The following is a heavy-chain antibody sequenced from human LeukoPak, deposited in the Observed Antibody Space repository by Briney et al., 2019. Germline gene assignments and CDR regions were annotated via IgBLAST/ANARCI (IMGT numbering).Heavy chain of an antibody. CDR3: ARGVDGDYVAYYFDY. Sequence: NSSQTLSLTCAVSGGSISSGGYSWSWIRLPPGKGLEWIGYIYHSGSTYYNPSLKSRVTISVDRSKNQFSLKLSSVTAADTAVYYCARGVDGDYVAYYFDYWGQGTLVTVSS. V-gene: IGHV4-30-2*01. D-gene: IGHD4-17*01. CDR2: IYHSGST. CDR1: GGSISSGGYS. J-gene: IGHJ4*02.